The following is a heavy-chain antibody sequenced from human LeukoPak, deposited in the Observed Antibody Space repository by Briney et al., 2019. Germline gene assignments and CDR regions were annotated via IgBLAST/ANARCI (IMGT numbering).Heavy chain of an antibody. D-gene: IGHD3-22*01. Sequence: PSETLSLTCTVSGGSISSHYWSWIRQPPGKGLEWIGYIYYMGSTNYNPSLKSRVTISVDTSKNQFSLKLSSVTAADTAVYYCAREGRYYHDNWFDPWGQGTLVTVSS. J-gene: IGHJ5*02. CDR3: AREGRYYHDNWFDP. CDR1: GGSISSHY. V-gene: IGHV4-59*11. CDR2: IYYMGST.